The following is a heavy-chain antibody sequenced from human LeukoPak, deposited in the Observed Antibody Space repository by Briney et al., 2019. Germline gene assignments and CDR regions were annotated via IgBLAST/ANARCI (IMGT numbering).Heavy chain of an antibody. CDR3: AKDPTSVGGRHDWLLDS. CDR1: GFTVSNIY. V-gene: IGHV3-53*01. D-gene: IGHD3-9*01. Sequence: GGSLRLSCAVSGFTVSNIYMSWVRQAPGKGLEWVSFIDSGGNSYYADSVKGRFTISRDNSKNTLYLQMNYLRAEDTAVYYCAKDPTSVGGRHDWLLDSWGQGTLVTVSS. J-gene: IGHJ5*02. CDR2: IDSGGNS.